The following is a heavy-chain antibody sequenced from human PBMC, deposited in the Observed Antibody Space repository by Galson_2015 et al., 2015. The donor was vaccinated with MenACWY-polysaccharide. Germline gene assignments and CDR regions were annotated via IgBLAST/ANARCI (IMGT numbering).Heavy chain of an antibody. V-gene: IGHV3-23*01. CDR2: ISGSGGST. CDR1: GFTFSSYA. D-gene: IGHD6-6*01. Sequence: SLRLSCAASGFTFSSYAMSWVRQAPGKGLEWVSAISGSGGSTYYADSVKGRFTISRDNSKNTLYLQMNSLRAEDTAVYYCAKDLTGSSSSFHYYYYGMDVWGQGTTVTVSS. CDR3: AKDLTGSSSSFHYYYYGMDV. J-gene: IGHJ6*02.